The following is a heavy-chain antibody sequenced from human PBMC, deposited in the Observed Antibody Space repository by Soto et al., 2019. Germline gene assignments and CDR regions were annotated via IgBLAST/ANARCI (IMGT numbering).Heavy chain of an antibody. Sequence: GGSLKLSCAASGFTVSSNYMSWVRQAPGKGLEWVSVIYSGGSTYYADSVKGRFTISRDNSKNTLYLQMNSLRAEDTAVYYCARALNWYYYDSSGYYGSYYFDYWGQGTLVTVSS. CDR3: ARALNWYYYDSSGYYGSYYFDY. J-gene: IGHJ4*02. CDR1: GFTVSSNY. D-gene: IGHD3-22*01. CDR2: IYSGGST. V-gene: IGHV3-53*01.